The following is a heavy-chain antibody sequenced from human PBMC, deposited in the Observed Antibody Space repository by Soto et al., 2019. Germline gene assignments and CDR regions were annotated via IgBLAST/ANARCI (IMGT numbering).Heavy chain of an antibody. CDR3: TTDLGITMVRGVNLDY. Sequence: SETLSLTCTVSGGSISSSNWWSWVRQAPGKGLEWIGEIYRSGDANYNPSLKSRVTISVDKSKNDFSLKMNSVTAADTAVYYCTTDLGITMVRGVNLDYWGQGTLVTVSS. D-gene: IGHD3-10*01. CDR2: IYRSGDA. V-gene: IGHV4-4*02. J-gene: IGHJ4*02. CDR1: GGSISSSNW.